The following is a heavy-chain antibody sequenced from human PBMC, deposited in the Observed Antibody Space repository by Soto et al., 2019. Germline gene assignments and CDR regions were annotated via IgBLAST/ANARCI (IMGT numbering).Heavy chain of an antibody. CDR2: INDDGTRT. Sequence: GGSLRLSCAASGFVFNMYWMHWVRQVPGEGPEWVTRINDDGTRTDYADSAKGRFTISRDNAKDILYLQMNALRVDDTAVYYCIRGPRPSSVGTGAFWGQGTLVTSPQ. V-gene: IGHV3-74*01. D-gene: IGHD3-10*01. CDR1: GFVFNMYW. J-gene: IGHJ4*02. CDR3: IRGPRPSSVGTGAF.